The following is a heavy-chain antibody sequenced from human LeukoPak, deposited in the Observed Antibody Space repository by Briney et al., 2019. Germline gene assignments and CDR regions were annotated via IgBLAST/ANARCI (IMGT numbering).Heavy chain of an antibody. D-gene: IGHD4-23*01. CDR1: GFTFSSYS. CDR3: ARDPYYGTNSRYYYYYGMDV. Sequence: GGSLRLSCAASGFTFSSYSINWVRQAPGKGLEWVASISSSGSYIYYADSVRGRFTISRDNAKDSLYLQMNSLRADDTAVYYCARDPYYGTNSRYYYYYGMDVWGQGTTVTVSS. CDR2: ISSSGSYI. V-gene: IGHV3-21*01. J-gene: IGHJ6*02.